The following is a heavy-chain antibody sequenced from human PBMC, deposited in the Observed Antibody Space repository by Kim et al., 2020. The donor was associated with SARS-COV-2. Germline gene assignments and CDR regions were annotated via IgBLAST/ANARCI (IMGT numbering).Heavy chain of an antibody. CDR3: ARFQHGFWRGFYRFDYYYGMDV. D-gene: IGHD3-3*01. J-gene: IGHJ6*02. CDR2: IYYSGST. CDR1: GGSISSYY. Sequence: SETLSLTCTVSGGSISSYYWSWIRQPPGKGLEWVGYIYYSGSTNYNPSLTSRVSISVDTSKNQFSLKLSSVTAADTAVYYCARFQHGFWRGFYRFDYYYGMDVWGQGTTVTVSS. V-gene: IGHV4-59*01.